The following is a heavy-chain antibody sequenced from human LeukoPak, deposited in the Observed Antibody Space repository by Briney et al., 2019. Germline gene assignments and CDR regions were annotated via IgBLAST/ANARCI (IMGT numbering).Heavy chain of an antibody. J-gene: IGHJ6*02. Sequence: GGSLRPSCAASGFTFADYAMHWVRQAPGKGLEWVSGISWNSGSIGSADSVKGRFTISRDNAKNSLYLQMNSLRAENTALYYCAKDMGVTIRLYVMDVWGQGTTVTVSS. CDR2: ISWNSGSI. D-gene: IGHD3-3*01. V-gene: IGHV3-9*01. CDR1: GFTFADYA. CDR3: AKDMGVTIRLYVMDV.